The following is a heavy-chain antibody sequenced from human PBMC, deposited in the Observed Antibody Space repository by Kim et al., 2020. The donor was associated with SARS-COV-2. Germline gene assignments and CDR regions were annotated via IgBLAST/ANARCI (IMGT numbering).Heavy chain of an antibody. V-gene: IGHV3-7*01. CDR2: IKQDGSEK. CDR1: GFTFNNYW. D-gene: IGHD4-17*01. J-gene: IGHJ3*02. CDR3: ARVSGARYGDYWNDGFD. Sequence: GGSLRLFCAASGFTFNNYWMTWVRQAPGKGLEWVVNIKQDGSEKYYVDSVKGRFTISRDNAKKSLYLQMNSLRAEDTAVYYCARVSGARYGDYWNDGFD.